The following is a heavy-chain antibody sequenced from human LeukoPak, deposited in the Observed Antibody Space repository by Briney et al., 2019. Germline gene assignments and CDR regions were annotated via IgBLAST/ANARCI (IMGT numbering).Heavy chain of an antibody. CDR3: ARRLSTRSYYLDD. CDR1: GGSISISSDY. Sequence: ETLSLTCTVSGGSISISSDYWGWIRQPPGKGLEWIGDIYYSGTTNYNPSLKSRVTMSVDTSKNQFSLKLNSATAADTAVYYCARRLSTRSYYLDDWGQGILATVSS. CDR2: IYYSGTT. J-gene: IGHJ4*02. D-gene: IGHD2/OR15-2a*01. V-gene: IGHV4-39*01.